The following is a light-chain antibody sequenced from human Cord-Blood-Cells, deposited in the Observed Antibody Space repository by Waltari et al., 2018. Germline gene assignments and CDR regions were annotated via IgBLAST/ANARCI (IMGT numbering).Light chain of an antibody. CDR1: QSISSY. CDR2: AAS. Sequence: DIQMTQSPSSLSASVGDRVTITCRASQSISSYLNWYQQKPGKAPKILIYAASSLQSGVPSRFRGSGSGTDFTLTISSLQPEDFATYDCQQSYSTPYTFGQGTKLEIK. V-gene: IGKV1-39*01. J-gene: IGKJ2*01. CDR3: QQSYSTPYT.